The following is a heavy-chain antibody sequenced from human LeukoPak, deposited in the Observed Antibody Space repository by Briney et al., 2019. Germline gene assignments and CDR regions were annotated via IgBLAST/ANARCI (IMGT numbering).Heavy chain of an antibody. V-gene: IGHV1-69*05. D-gene: IGHD3-10*01. CDR1: GGTFSSYA. CDR2: IIPIFGTA. CDR3: ARVGRVLWSGELSDYYYYMDV. J-gene: IGHJ6*03. Sequence: VASVKVSCKASGGTFSSYAISWVRQAPGQGLEWMGGIIPIFGTANYAQKFQGRVTITTDESTSTAYMELSSLRSEDTAVYYCARVGRVLWSGELSDYYYYMDVWGKGTTVTVSS.